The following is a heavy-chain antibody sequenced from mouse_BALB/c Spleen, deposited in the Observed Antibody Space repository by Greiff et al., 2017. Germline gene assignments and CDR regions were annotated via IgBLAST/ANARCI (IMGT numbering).Heavy chain of an antibody. V-gene: IGHV1-80*01. CDR3: ARTGLRDYFDD. CDR1: GYAFSSYW. J-gene: IGHJ2*01. Sequence: QVQLQQSGAELVRPGSSVKISCKASGYAFSSYWMNWVKQRPGQGLEWIGQIYPGDGDTNYNGKFKGKATLTADKSSSTAYMQLSSLTSEDSAVYFCARTGLRDYFDDWGQGTTLTVSS. D-gene: IGHD1-1*01. CDR2: IYPGDGDT.